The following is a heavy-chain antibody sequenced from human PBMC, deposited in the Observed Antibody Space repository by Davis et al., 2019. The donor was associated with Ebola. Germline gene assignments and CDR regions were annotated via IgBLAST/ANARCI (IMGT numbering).Heavy chain of an antibody. CDR3: ARVATDWFDP. V-gene: IGHV3-74*01. Sequence: PGGSLRLSCAASGFTLSNFWMHWVRQTPGTGLVWVSNINGDATITNYADSVKGRFTISRDNAKNTLYLQMNSLRVEDAGLYFCARVATDWFDPWGQGTLVTVSS. CDR2: INGDATIT. CDR1: GFTLSNFW. J-gene: IGHJ5*02.